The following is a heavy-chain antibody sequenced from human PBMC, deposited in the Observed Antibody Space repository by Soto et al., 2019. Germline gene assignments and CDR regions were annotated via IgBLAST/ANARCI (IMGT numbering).Heavy chain of an antibody. D-gene: IGHD4-17*01. V-gene: IGHV3-30-3*01. Sequence: GGSLRLSCAASGFTFSSYAMHWVRQAPGKGLERVAVISYDGSNKYYADSVKGRFTISRDNSKNTMYLQMNSLRAEDTVVYYCARELDYGGNPQSDYWGQGTLVTVSS. CDR3: ARELDYGGNPQSDY. CDR2: ISYDGSNK. J-gene: IGHJ4*02. CDR1: GFTFSSYA.